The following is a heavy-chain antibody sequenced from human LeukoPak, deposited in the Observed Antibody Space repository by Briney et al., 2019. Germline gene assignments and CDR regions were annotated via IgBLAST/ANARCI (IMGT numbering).Heavy chain of an antibody. CDR2: NGSGGST. J-gene: IGHJ4*02. V-gene: IGHV3-23*01. Sequence: PGGSLRLSCAASGFTFSSYAMSWVRQAPGRGLEWVSGNGSGGSTYYADSVKGRFTISRDNSKNTLYLQMSSLRAEDTAVYYCAKDFWSGYYPNCWGQGTLVTVSS. D-gene: IGHD3-3*01. CDR3: AKDFWSGYYPNC. CDR1: GFTFSSYA.